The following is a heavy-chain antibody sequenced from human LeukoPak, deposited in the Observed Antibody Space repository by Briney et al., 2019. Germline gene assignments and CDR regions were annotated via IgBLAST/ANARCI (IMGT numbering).Heavy chain of an antibody. CDR1: GGPSSRLY. J-gene: IGHJ4*02. D-gene: IGHD5-24*01. CDR3: ARWDGYNSQFDY. V-gene: IGHV4-59*07. Sequence: SDTLTLTCSVWGGPSSRLYWIWIRQPPGKGLECGGSIYYSGRNNYNPSLKSRVTISVDTSKNQFSLRLTSVTAADTAVYYCARWDGYNSQFDYWGQGTLVTVSS. CDR2: IYYSGRN.